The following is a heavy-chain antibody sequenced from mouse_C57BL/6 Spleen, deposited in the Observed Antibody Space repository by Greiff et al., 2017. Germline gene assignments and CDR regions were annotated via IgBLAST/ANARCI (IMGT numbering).Heavy chain of an antibody. CDR1: GYTFTDYN. CDR2: INPNNGGT. J-gene: IGHJ4*01. CDR3: ASGGNYDYYAMDY. Sequence: VQLQQSGPELVKPGASVKMSCKASGYTFTDYNMHWVKQSHGKSLEWIGYINPNNGGTSYNQKFKGKATLTVNKSSSTGYMELRSLTSEDSAVYYCASGGNYDYYAMDYWGQGTSVTVSS. V-gene: IGHV1-22*01. D-gene: IGHD2-1*01.